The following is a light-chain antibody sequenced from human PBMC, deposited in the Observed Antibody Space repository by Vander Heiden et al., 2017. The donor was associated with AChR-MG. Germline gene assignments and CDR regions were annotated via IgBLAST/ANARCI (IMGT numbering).Light chain of an antibody. CDR1: GSDIGSYDF. J-gene: IGLJ1*01. V-gene: IGLV2-23*02. CDR3: CSHSSTSTFHV. CDR2: EVS. Sequence: QSALTQPASVSGSPGPSITISCTGTGSDIGSYDFVHWYQQHPGKAPKVMSFEVSKRPSGISNRFSGSKYGNTAALTISRLQAEDEADYYCCSHSSTSTFHVFGTGTKVTVL.